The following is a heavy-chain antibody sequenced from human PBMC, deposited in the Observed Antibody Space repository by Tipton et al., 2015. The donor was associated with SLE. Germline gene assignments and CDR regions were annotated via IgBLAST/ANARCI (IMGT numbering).Heavy chain of an antibody. CDR3: ARDALLHYDSSGSGAFDI. Sequence: TLSLTCSVSGVSIGSYYWSWIRQPPGKGLEWIGYIHYSGSTYYNPSLKSRVTISVDTSKNQFSLKLSSVTAADTAVYYCARDALLHYDSSGSGAFDIWGQGTMVTVSS. D-gene: IGHD3-22*01. V-gene: IGHV4-59*12. J-gene: IGHJ3*02. CDR2: IHYSGST. CDR1: GVSIGSYY.